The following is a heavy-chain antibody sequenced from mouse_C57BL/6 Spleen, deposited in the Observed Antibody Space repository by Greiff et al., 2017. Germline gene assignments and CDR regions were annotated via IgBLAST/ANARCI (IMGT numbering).Heavy chain of an antibody. Sequence: VQLKESGAELVRPGASVKLSCTASGFNIKDYYMHWVKQRPEQGLAWIGRIDPEDGDTEYAPKFQGKATMTADTSSNTAYLQLSSLTSEDTAVYYCTTTTVVAPEAYWGQGTLVTVSA. CDR1: GFNIKDYY. CDR3: TTTTVVAPEAY. CDR2: IDPEDGDT. D-gene: IGHD1-1*01. J-gene: IGHJ3*01. V-gene: IGHV14-1*01.